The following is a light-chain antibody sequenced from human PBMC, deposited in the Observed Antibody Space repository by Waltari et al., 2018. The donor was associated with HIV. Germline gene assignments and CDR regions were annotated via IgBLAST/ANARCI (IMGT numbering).Light chain of an antibody. CDR1: QDIRNY. CDR2: DAS. J-gene: IGKJ2*01. V-gene: IGKV1-33*01. Sequence: DIQMTQSPSSLSASVGDRVTITCPASQDIRNYLNWYQQKRGKAPKLLSYDASNLETGVPSRFSGSGSGTDFTFTISSLQPEDIATYYCQQYDNLPYTFGQGTKLEIK. CDR3: QQYDNLPYT.